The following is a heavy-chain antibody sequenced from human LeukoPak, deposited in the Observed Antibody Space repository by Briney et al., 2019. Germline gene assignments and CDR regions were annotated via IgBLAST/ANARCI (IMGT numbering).Heavy chain of an antibody. CDR2: IYPGDSDT. CDR3: AASRVCSGGSCYFDY. D-gene: IGHD2-15*01. J-gene: IGHJ4*02. V-gene: IGHV5-51*01. CDR1: GYSFTSYW. Sequence: GESLKISCKGSGYSFTSYWIGWVRQMPGKGLEWMGIIYPGDSDTRYSPSFRGQVTISADKSISTAYLQWSSLKASDTAMYYCAASRVCSGGSCYFDYWGQGTLVTVSS.